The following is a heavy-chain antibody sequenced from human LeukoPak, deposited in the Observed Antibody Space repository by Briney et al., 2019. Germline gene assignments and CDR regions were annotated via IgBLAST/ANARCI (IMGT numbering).Heavy chain of an antibody. J-gene: IGHJ4*02. V-gene: IGHV4-39*07. Sequence: SETLSLTCTVSGGSISSSSYYWVWIRQPPGKGLEWIGNIYNSGSTYYNPSLKSRVTISVDTSKSQFSLKLSSVTAADTAVYYCARTNTASLSFDYWGQGTLVTVSS. CDR2: IYNSGST. CDR1: GGSISSSSYY. CDR3: ARTNTASLSFDY. D-gene: IGHD5-18*01.